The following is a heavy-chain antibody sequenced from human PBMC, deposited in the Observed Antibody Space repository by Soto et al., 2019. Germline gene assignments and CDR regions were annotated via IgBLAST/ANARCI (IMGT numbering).Heavy chain of an antibody. D-gene: IGHD5-12*01. CDR3: ARHSRDGYNVPYFFDS. Sequence: PGESLKISCKGSGYSFTFYWITWVRQMPGKGLEWMGRIDPSDSYTNYSPSFQGHVTISADKSISTAYLQWSSLKASDTAMYYCARHSRDGYNVPYFFDSWGRGTLVTVSS. CDR2: IDPSDSYT. J-gene: IGHJ4*02. V-gene: IGHV5-10-1*01. CDR1: GYSFTFYW.